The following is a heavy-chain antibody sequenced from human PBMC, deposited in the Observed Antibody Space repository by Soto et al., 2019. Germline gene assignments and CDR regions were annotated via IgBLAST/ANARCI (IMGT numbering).Heavy chain of an antibody. V-gene: IGHV3-23*01. CDR3: AKPYSSSWYGPFDY. CDR1: GFTFSSYA. CDR2: ISGSGDNT. D-gene: IGHD6-13*01. Sequence: PGGSLRLSCAASGFTFSSYAMSWVCQAPGKGLEWVSTISGSGDNTFYADSVKGRFTISRDNSKNTLYLPMSSLRAEDTAVYYCAKPYSSSWYGPFDYWGQGTLVTVSS. J-gene: IGHJ4*02.